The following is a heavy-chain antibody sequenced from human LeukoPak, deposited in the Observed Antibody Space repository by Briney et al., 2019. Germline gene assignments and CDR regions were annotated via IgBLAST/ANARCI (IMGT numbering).Heavy chain of an antibody. J-gene: IGHJ4*02. CDR2: ISYDGSNK. CDR1: GFTFSSYD. V-gene: IGHV3-30*18. CDR3: AKNCGGDCRIFDY. Sequence: GGSLRLSCAASGFTFSSYDMHWVRQAPGKGLEWVTVISYDGSNKYYEDSVKGRFTISRDNSKNTLYLQMNSLRAEDTAVYYCAKNCGGDCRIFDYWGQGTLVTVSS. D-gene: IGHD2-21*02.